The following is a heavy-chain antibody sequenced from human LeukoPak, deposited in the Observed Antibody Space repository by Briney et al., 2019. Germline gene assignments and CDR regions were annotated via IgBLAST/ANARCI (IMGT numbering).Heavy chain of an antibody. CDR3: ARASSVRGPNDY. J-gene: IGHJ4*02. CDR2: IYYSGST. V-gene: IGHV4-39*07. CDR1: GGSISSSSYY. D-gene: IGHD3-10*02. Sequence: PSETLSLTCTVSGGSISSSSYYWGWIRQPPGKGLEWIGSIYYSGSTYYNPSLKSRVTISVDTSKNQFSLKLSSVTAADTAVYYCARASSVRGPNDYWGQGTLVTVSS.